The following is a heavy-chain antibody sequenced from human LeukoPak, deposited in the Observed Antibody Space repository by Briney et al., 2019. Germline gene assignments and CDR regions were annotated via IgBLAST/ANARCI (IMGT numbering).Heavy chain of an antibody. Sequence: GSLRLSCAASGFTVSSNYMSWVRQPPGKGLEWIGSIYYSGSTYYNPSLKSRVTISVDTSKNQFSLKLSSVTAADTAVYYCARDLQQLDYYFDYGGQGTLVTVSS. CDR1: GFTVSSNY. CDR2: IYYSGST. J-gene: IGHJ4*02. D-gene: IGHD6-13*01. CDR3: ARDLQQLDYYFDY. V-gene: IGHV4-39*07.